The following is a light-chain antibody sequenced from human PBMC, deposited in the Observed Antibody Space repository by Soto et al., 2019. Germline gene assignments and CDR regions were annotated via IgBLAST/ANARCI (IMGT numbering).Light chain of an antibody. CDR1: QSVRSW. CDR2: DAS. CDR3: PQYDNLPLP. Sequence: QVTQSPSTRSASVGDRVTITCRASQSVRSWLAWYQQKPGKAPKLLIYDASNLETGVPSRFSGSGSGTDFTFTISSLQPEDIATYYCPQYDNLPLPFGGGTKVDIK. V-gene: IGKV1-33*01. J-gene: IGKJ4*01.